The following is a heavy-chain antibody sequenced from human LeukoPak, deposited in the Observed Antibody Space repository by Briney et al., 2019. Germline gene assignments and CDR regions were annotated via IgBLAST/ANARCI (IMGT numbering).Heavy chain of an antibody. CDR1: GYTFTSYD. Sequence: ALVKVSCKASGYTFTSYDIHWVRQATGQGLEWMGWMDSNSDNTVYAQRFQGRVTMTRNTSITTAYMELRGLRSEDTAVYYCMSTSNWGSVIFDYWGQGTLVTVSS. CDR3: MSTSNWGSVIFDY. V-gene: IGHV1-8*01. D-gene: IGHD7-27*01. CDR2: MDSNSDNT. J-gene: IGHJ4*02.